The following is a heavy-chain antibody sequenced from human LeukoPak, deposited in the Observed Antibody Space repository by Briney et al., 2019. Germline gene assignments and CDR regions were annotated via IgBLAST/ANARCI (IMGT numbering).Heavy chain of an antibody. CDR3: ATDGLVGPTQFDY. V-gene: IGHV1-24*01. CDR2: FDPEDGER. J-gene: IGHJ4*02. CDR1: GHTLTELS. Sequence: ASVKVSCKVSGHTLTELSIHWLRQAPGKGLEWMGGFDPEDGERMYAQRFQGRVTMTEDTSTDTAYMELSSLKSEDTAVYYCATDGLVGPTQFDYWGQGTLVTVSS. D-gene: IGHD1-26*01.